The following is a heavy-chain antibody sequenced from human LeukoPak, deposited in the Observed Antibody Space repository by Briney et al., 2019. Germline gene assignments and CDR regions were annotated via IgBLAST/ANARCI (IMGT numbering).Heavy chain of an antibody. Sequence: PSETLSLTCTVSGDSISSSSYYWGWIRQPPGEVQGRIGSIYYSGSTYYNPAHKRRVTISVDTSKVQFSLKLSSVTAADTSVYYCAREGTLCGIAAAGTNWFDPWGQGTLVTVSS. V-gene: IGHV4-39*07. CDR1: GDSISSSSYY. J-gene: IGHJ5*02. CDR3: AREGTLCGIAAAGTNWFDP. CDR2: IYYSGST. D-gene: IGHD6-13*01.